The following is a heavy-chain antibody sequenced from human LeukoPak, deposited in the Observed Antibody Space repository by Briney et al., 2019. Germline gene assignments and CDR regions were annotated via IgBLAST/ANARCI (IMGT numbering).Heavy chain of an antibody. CDR2: IYYSGST. V-gene: IGHV4-39*07. D-gene: IGHD3-22*01. Sequence: PSETLSLTCTVSGGSFTRSSNNWGWFRQPPGKGLEWIGRIYYSGSTYYNPSLKSRVTISVDTSKNQFSLKLSSVTAADTAVYYCAANYYDSSGPPNWFDPWGQGTLVTVSS. CDR3: AANYYDSSGPPNWFDP. J-gene: IGHJ5*02. CDR1: GGSFTRSSNN.